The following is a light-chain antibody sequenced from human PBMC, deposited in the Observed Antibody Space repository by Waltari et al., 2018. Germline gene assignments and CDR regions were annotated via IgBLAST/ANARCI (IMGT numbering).Light chain of an antibody. V-gene: IGKV1-39*01. CDR3: QQTYRTPPT. CDR2: AAS. CDR1: QSIDIY. J-gene: IGKJ1*01. Sequence: DIQMTQSPSSLSASVGDRVTITCRASQSIDIYLNWNQQKPEKAPKLLIYAASSLQSGVPSRFSGSGSGTEFSLTVSSLRPEDFATYYCQQTYRTPPTFGQGTKVEIK.